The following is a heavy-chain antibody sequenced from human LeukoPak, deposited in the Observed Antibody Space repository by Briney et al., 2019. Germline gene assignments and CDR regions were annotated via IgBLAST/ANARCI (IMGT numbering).Heavy chain of an antibody. CDR1: GYTFTSYY. V-gene: IGHV1-46*01. D-gene: IGHD4-17*01. CDR3: ARDLPPYGDYVLDAFDN. J-gene: IGHJ3*02. Sequence: ASVKVSCKASGYTFTSYYMHWVRQAPGQGLEWMGIINPSGGSTSYAQKFQGRVTMTRDTSTSTVYMELSSLRSEDTAVYYCARDLPPYGDYVLDAFDNWGQGTMVTVSS. CDR2: INPSGGST.